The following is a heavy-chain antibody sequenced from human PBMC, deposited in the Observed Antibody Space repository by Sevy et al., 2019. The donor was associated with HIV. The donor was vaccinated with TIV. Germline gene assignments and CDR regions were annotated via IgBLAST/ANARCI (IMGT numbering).Heavy chain of an antibody. Sequence: GGSLRLSCVASGFAFSNYYAMHWVRQAPGKGLEWVALISYDGSDKYYADSVKGRFTISRDNFKNTLFLQMNSLTTEDTAVYYCARPRANYVDHYFVYAMDVWGQRTTVTVSS. CDR3: ARPRANYVDHYFVYAMDV. CDR2: ISYDGSDK. V-gene: IGHV3-30-3*01. D-gene: IGHD4-17*01. J-gene: IGHJ6*02. CDR1: GFAFSNYYA.